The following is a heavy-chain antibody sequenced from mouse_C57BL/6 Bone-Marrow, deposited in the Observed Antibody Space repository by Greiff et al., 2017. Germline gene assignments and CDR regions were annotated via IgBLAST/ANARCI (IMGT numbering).Heavy chain of an antibody. J-gene: IGHJ4*01. V-gene: IGHV1-19*01. CDR3: ARTGTFYAMDY. Sequence: EVKLVESGPVLVKPGASVKMSCKASGYTFTDYYMNWVKQSHGKSLEWIGVINPYNGGTSYNQKFKGKATLTVDKSSSTAYMELNSLTSEDSAVYYCARTGTFYAMDYWGQGTSVTVSS. CDR1: GYTFTDYY. CDR2: INPYNGGT. D-gene: IGHD4-1*01.